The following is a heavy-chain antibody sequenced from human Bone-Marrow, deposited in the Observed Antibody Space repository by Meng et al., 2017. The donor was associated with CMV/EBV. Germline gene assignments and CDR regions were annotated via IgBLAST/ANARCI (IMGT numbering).Heavy chain of an antibody. CDR2: VYYSGST. V-gene: IGHV4-39*01. D-gene: IGHD3-3*01. CDR1: GGSISSSSYY. CDR3: ARQHYDFWSGYYPPNWFDP. Sequence: SETLSLTCTVSGGSISSSSYYWGWIRQPPGKGLEWIGNVYYSGSTSHNPSLKSRVTISVDTSKNQFSLKLSSVTAADTAVYYCARQHYDFWSGYYPPNWFDPWGQGTLVTVSS. J-gene: IGHJ5*02.